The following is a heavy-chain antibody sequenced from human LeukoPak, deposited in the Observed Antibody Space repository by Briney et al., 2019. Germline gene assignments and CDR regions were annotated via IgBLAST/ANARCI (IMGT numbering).Heavy chain of an antibody. D-gene: IGHD5-18*01. V-gene: IGHV3-21*01. CDR1: GFTFSSYS. Sequence: GGSLRLSCAASGFTFSSYSMNWVRQAPGKGLEWVSCISSSSTYIYYADSVKGRFTISRDDAKNSLFLQMNSLRAEDTAVYYCARDEGYNYGGPLDSWGQGTLVTVSS. CDR3: ARDEGYNYGGPLDS. J-gene: IGHJ4*02. CDR2: ISSSSTYI.